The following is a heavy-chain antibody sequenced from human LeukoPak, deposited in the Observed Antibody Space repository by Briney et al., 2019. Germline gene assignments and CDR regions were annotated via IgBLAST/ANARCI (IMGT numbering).Heavy chain of an antibody. D-gene: IGHD4-17*01. J-gene: IGHJ5*02. CDR3: ARDYGDYANWFDP. V-gene: IGHV4-59*01. CDR2: IYYSGNT. Sequence: PSETLSLTCTVSGGSLSNYYWIWIRQPPGQGLEWIGYIYYSGNTNYNPSLKSRVTISEDTSKNQFSLKLNSVTAADTAVYYCARDYGDYANWFDPWGQGTLVTVSS. CDR1: GGSLSNYY.